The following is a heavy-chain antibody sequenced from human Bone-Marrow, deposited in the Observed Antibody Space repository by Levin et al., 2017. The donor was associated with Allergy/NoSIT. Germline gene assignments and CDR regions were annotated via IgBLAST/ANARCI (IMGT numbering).Heavy chain of an antibody. CDR1: GFTFNDHW. CDR3: TRGGPRGCHDDSTSYCGGFDS. D-gene: IGHD3-22*01. CDR2: IKHDGSQK. V-gene: IGHV3-7*01. J-gene: IGHJ3*02. Sequence: QASETLSLTCAASGFTFNDHWMTWIRQTPEKGLQWVAHIKHDGSQKFYLDSVRGRFTISRDNAKNSVYLQMDYLGVEDTALYYCTRGGPRGCHDDSTSYCGGFDSWGQGTMVTVSS.